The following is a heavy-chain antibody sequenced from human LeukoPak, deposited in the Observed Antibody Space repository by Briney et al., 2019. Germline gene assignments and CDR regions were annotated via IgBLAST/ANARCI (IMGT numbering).Heavy chain of an antibody. CDR2: ISGSGGST. J-gene: IGHJ4*02. V-gene: IGHV3-23*01. Sequence: PGGSLRLSCAAFGFTFSSYAMSWVRQAPGKGLEWVSAISGSGGSTYYADSVKGRFTISRDNSKNTLYLQMNSLRAEDTAVYYCASGSGGYSYDMSPYYYDSSGYYPFDYWGQGTLVTVSS. D-gene: IGHD3-22*01. CDR3: ASGSGGYSYDMSPYYYDSSGYYPFDY. CDR1: GFTFSSYA.